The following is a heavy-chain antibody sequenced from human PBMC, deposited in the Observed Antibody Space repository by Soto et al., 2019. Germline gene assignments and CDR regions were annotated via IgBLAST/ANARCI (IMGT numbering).Heavy chain of an antibody. Sequence: ASVKVSCKASGYTFTGHYMHWVRQAPGQGFEWMGWINPNSGGTNYAQKFQGRVTMTRDTSISTAYMELSRLRSDDTAVYYCAREYSSTWYPFDYWGQGTLVTVSS. D-gene: IGHD6-13*01. CDR1: GYTFTGHY. CDR3: AREYSSTWYPFDY. J-gene: IGHJ4*02. V-gene: IGHV1-2*02. CDR2: INPNSGGT.